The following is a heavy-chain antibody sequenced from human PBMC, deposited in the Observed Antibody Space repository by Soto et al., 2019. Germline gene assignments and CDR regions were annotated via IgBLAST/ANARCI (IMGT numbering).Heavy chain of an antibody. J-gene: IGHJ5*02. CDR1: GGTFSSYA. CDR2: IIPIFGTA. V-gene: IGHV1-69*13. D-gene: IGHD2-15*01. CDR3: ARDISQSHSTPKHWFDP. Sequence: SVKVSCKASGGTFSSYAISWVRQAPGQGLEWMGGIIPIFGTANYAQKFQGRVTITADESTSTAYMELSSLRSEDTAVYYCARDISQSHSTPKHWFDPWGQGTLVTVSS.